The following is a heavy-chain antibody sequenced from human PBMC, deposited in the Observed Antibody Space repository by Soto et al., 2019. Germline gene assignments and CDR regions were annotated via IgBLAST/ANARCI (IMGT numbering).Heavy chain of an antibody. CDR3: ARLEDIVVVPSRYYYYYGMDV. CDR2: IYPGDSDT. J-gene: IGHJ6*02. Sequence: PGESLKISCKGSGYSFTSYWIGWVRQMPGKGLEWMGIIYPGDSDTRYSPSFQGQVTISADKSISTAYLQWSSLKASDTAMYYCARLEDIVVVPSRYYYYYGMDVWGQGTTVTVSS. CDR1: GYSFTSYW. D-gene: IGHD2-2*01. V-gene: IGHV5-51*01.